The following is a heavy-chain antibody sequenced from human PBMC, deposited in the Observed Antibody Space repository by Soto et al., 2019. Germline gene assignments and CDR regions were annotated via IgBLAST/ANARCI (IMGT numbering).Heavy chain of an antibody. D-gene: IGHD3-10*01. CDR1: GDSVSSNSSA. CDR2: TYYRSKWYN. J-gene: IGHJ5*02. V-gene: IGHV6-1*01. CDR3: ARDSVLLWFGEFDP. Sequence: PSQTLSLTCAISGDSVSSNSSACNCIRQSPSRGLEWLGRTYYRSKWYNDYAVSVKSRITINPDTSKNQFSLQLNSVPPEDTAVYYCARDSVLLWFGEFDPWGQGTLVTVSS.